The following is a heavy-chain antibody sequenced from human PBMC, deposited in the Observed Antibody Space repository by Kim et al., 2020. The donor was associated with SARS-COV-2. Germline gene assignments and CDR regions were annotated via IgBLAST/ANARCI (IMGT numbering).Heavy chain of an antibody. D-gene: IGHD6-13*01. V-gene: IGHV4-34*01. J-gene: IGHJ4*02. CDR2: INHSGST. CDR1: GGSFSGYY. Sequence: SETLSLTCAVYGGSFSGYYWSWIRQPPGKGLEWIGEINHSGSTNYNPSLKSRVTISVDTSKNQFSLKLSSVTAADTAVYYCAWQGYSSSWYQFDYWGQGTLVTVSS. CDR3: AWQGYSSSWYQFDY.